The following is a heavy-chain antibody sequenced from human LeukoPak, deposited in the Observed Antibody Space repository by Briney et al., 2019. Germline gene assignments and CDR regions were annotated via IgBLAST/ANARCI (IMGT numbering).Heavy chain of an antibody. CDR2: IRYDGSNK. CDR1: GFTFSSYG. J-gene: IGHJ5*02. V-gene: IGHV3-30*02. CDR3: AKDRYYYDSSGSLWFDT. D-gene: IGHD3-22*01. Sequence: GGSLRLSCAASGFTFSSYGMHWVPQAPGKGLEWVAFIRYDGSNKYHADSVKGRFTISRDNSENTLYLQMDSLRCEDTAVYYCAKDRYYYDSSGSLWFDTWGQGTLVTVSS.